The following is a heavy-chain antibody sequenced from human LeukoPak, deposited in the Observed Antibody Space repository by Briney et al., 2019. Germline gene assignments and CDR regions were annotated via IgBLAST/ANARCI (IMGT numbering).Heavy chain of an antibody. Sequence: GSLRLSCAASGFTFGTSAMSWVRQAPGKGLEWIGEINHSGSTNYNPSLKSRVTISIDTSKNQFSLKLSSVTAADTAVYYCVRGGGSYGYFFDYWRQGTLVTVSS. CDR2: INHSGST. D-gene: IGHD5-18*01. CDR1: GFTFGTSA. J-gene: IGHJ4*02. CDR3: VRGGGSYGYFFDY. V-gene: IGHV4-34*01.